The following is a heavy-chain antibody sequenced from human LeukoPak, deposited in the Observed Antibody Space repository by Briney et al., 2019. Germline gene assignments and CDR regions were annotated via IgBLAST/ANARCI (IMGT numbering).Heavy chain of an antibody. CDR2: IYWDDDE. V-gene: IGHV2-5*02. Sequence: SGPTLVNPTQTLTLTCTFSGFSLSTSGVGVGWIRQPPGKALEWLALIYWDDDERYSPSLKSRLTITKDTSKNQVVLTMTNMDPVDTATYFCAHARWGTDGAARIFDYWGPGTLVTVSS. D-gene: IGHD6-6*01. CDR1: GFSLSTSGVG. J-gene: IGHJ4*02. CDR3: AHARWGTDGAARIFDY.